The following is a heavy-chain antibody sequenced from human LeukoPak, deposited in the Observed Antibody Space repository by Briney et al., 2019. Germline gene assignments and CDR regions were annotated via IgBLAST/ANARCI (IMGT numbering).Heavy chain of an antibody. CDR2: ISYDGSNK. CDR1: GFTFSSYA. V-gene: IGHV3-30-3*01. D-gene: IGHD5-24*01. CDR3: AKGVRGYKPEHAFDI. Sequence: GGSLRLSCAASGFTFSSYAMHWVRQAPGKGLEWVAVISYDGSNKYYADSVKGRFTISRDNSKNTLYLQMNSLRAEDTAVYYCAKGVRGYKPEHAFDIWGQGTMVTVSS. J-gene: IGHJ3*02.